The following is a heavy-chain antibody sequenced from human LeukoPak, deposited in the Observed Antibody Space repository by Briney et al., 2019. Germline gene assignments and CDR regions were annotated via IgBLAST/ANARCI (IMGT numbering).Heavy chain of an antibody. CDR3: ARPHTIDRITKFYFDY. CDR1: GYTFTNYW. Sequence: GESLQISCQASGYTFTNYWLGWVRQMPGKGLEWLGIIYPGDSDTRYSSSFQGRITISADKSINTAYLQWSSLEASDTAMYYCARPHTIDRITKFYFDYWGQGTLVTVSS. D-gene: IGHD1-14*01. V-gene: IGHV5-51*01. CDR2: IYPGDSDT. J-gene: IGHJ4*02.